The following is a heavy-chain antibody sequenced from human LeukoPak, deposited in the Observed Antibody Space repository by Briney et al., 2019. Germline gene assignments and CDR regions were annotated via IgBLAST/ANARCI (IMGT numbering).Heavy chain of an antibody. D-gene: IGHD2/OR15-2a*01. Sequence: GGPLRLSCAASVFALRCYSMSLVRPGPGKGLEGIADISSNLGSTYHADSVKGRFTICRDDAENSLFLEMNCLRRDDTGVLYCVRGKYYSAWGQGNLVTVSP. CDR3: VRGKYYSA. J-gene: IGHJ4*02. V-gene: IGHV3-48*04. CDR2: ISSNLGST. CDR1: VFALRCYS.